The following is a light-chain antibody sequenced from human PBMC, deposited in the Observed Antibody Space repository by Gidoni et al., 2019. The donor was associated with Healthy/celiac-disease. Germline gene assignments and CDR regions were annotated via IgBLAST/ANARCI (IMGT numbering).Light chain of an antibody. V-gene: IGKV3-20*01. CDR1: QIVSRSY. CDR3: QQYGSSRYT. Sequence: ELVLMQSPGTLYLSPGERATLSCSASQIVSRSYLAWYQQKPGKAPRLLIYGASSRATGIPDRVSGSGSGTDFTLTISRLEPEDFAVYYCQQYGSSRYTFGQGTKLEIK. J-gene: IGKJ2*01. CDR2: GAS.